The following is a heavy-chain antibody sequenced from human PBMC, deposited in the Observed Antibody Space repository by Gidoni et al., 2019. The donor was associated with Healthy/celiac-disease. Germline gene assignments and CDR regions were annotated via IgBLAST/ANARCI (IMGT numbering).Heavy chain of an antibody. D-gene: IGHD2-2*01. CDR2: SIGSGGST. CDR1: GFTFSSYA. J-gene: IGHJ5*02. CDR3: AKQGVPAATRGWFDP. V-gene: IGHV3-23*01. Sequence: EVQLLESGGGLVQPGGSLRLSCAASGFTFSSYALCWVRQAPGKGLEGVAASIGSGGSTYYADSVKGRFTHSRVNSKNTLYLQMNSLRSEDTAVYYCAKQGVPAATRGWFDPWGQGTLVTVSS.